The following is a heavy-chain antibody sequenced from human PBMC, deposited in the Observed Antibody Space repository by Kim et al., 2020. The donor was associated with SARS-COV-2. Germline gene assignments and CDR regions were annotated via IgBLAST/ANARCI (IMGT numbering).Heavy chain of an antibody. J-gene: IGHJ5*02. CDR2: ISYDGSNK. CDR3: AKGFRWFDP. CDR1: GFTFSSYG. V-gene: IGHV3-30*18. Sequence: GGSLRLSCAASGFTFSSYGMHWVRQAPGKGLEWVAVISYDGSNKYYADSVKGRFTISRDNSKNTLYLQMNSLRAEDTAVYYCAKGFRWFDPWGQGTLVT.